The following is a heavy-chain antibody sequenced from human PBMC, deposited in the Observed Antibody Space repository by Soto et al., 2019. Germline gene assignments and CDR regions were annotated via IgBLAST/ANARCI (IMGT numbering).Heavy chain of an antibody. CDR1: GASISGFY. J-gene: IGHJ5*02. Sequence: QVQLQESGPGLVKPSETLSLTCTVSGASISGFYWSWIRKSAGKGLEWIGRIYATGTTDYNPSLKSRGMMSVDTSKKQFSLKLRSVTAADTGVYYCVRDGTKTLRDSFDPWGQGISVTVSS. CDR3: VRDGTKTLRDSFDP. V-gene: IGHV4-4*07. D-gene: IGHD1-1*01. CDR2: IYATGTT.